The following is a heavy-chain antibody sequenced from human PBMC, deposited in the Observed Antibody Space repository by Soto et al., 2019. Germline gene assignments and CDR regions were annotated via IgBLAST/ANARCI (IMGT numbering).Heavy chain of an antibody. J-gene: IGHJ6*03. CDR1: GGPINSYY. Sequence: SETLSLTCTVSGGPINSYYWTWIRQPPGKGLQWIGYIYDNGFTNYNRSLKSRVTISVDTSKNQFSLKLNSVTAADTAVYYCARAWPNYYYYMDVWGKGTTVTVS. CDR3: ARAWPNYYYYMDV. CDR2: IYDNGFT. V-gene: IGHV4-59*08.